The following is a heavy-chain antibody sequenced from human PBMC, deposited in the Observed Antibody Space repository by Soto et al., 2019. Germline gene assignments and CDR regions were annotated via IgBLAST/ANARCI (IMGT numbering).Heavy chain of an antibody. CDR2: ISYDGSNK. CDR3: ARDPSDYDFWSGDSLNYYYGMDV. Sequence: GGSLRLSCAASGFTFSSYGMHWVRQAPGKGLEWVAVISYDGSNKYYADSVKGRFTISRDNAKNSLYLQMNSLRAEDTAVYYCARDPSDYDFWSGDSLNYYYGMDVWGQGTTVTVS. CDR1: GFTFSSYG. D-gene: IGHD3-3*01. J-gene: IGHJ6*02. V-gene: IGHV3-30*03.